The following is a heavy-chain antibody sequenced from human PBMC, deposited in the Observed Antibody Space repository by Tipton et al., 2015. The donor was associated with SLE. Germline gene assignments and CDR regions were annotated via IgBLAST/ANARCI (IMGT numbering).Heavy chain of an antibody. D-gene: IGHD3-10*01. V-gene: IGHV3-15*01. Sequence: SLRLSCTASGFTFSDAWMTWVRQAAGKGLEWVGRIKSKIDGGTTEYAAPVKVRFTISRDDSKNTVYLQMNSLKTEDTAVYYCTTAGNTTVRGVIGSYWGQGALVTVSS. J-gene: IGHJ4*02. CDR3: TTAGNTTVRGVIGSY. CDR1: GFTFSDAW. CDR2: IKSKIDGGTT.